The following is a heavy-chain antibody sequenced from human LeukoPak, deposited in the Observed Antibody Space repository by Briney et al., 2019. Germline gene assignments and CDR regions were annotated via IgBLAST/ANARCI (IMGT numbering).Heavy chain of an antibody. CDR1: GFSFSSYN. CDR2: IYYTGSS. CDR3: ARGGYSSSWYLSRWAHHMDV. J-gene: IGHJ6*03. Sequence: GSLRLSCEASGFSFSSYNMDWVRQTPGKGLEWMGSIYYTGSSHYNPSLKSRATISVDTSKNQFSLKLTSVTAADTAVYYCARGGYSSSWYLSRWAHHMDVWGKGTTVTVSS. V-gene: IGHV4-39*07. D-gene: IGHD6-13*01.